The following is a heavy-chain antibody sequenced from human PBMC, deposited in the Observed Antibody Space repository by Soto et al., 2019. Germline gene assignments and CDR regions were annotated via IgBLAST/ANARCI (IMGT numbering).Heavy chain of an antibody. V-gene: IGHV3-23*01. CDR2: VSIGGST. Sequence: SGGSLRLSCAASGFTFSSYAMGWVRQGPGKGLEWVAVVSIGGSTHYADSVRGRFTISRDNSKNTLSLQMNSLTADDTAVYFCAKRPGAGGHFDYWGQGAMVTVSS. D-gene: IGHD2-8*02. CDR3: AKRPGAGGHFDY. J-gene: IGHJ4*02. CDR1: GFTFSSYA.